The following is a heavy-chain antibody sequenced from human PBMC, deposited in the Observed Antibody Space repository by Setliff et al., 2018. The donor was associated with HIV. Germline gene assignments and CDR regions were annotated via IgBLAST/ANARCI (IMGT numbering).Heavy chain of an antibody. V-gene: IGHV3-30*18. CDR3: AKRRVSNIGPGDY. CDR1: GFTFYSYT. J-gene: IGHJ4*02. CDR2: ISYDGDNK. Sequence: GSLRLSCAASGFTFYSYTMHWVRQAPGKGLEWLTLISYDGDNKRYADSVKGRFTISRDNSKDTLYLQLNSLRADDTAVYYCAKRRVSNIGPGDYWGQGTLVTVSS. D-gene: IGHD3-16*02.